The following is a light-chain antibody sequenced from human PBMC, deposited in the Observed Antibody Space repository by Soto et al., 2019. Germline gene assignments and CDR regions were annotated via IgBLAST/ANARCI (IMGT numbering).Light chain of an antibody. CDR2: AAS. Sequence: DIQMTQSPSSLAAYVGDRVTLNCRPSQSISNYLNWYQQKSGGAPKLLLYAASNLQSGVQSRFSGSRSGTNFTLTITSLQPEYFATYYCQHSYISVLTCGGGTKVEIK. CDR3: QHSYISVLT. J-gene: IGKJ4*01. CDR1: QSISNY. V-gene: IGKV1-39*01.